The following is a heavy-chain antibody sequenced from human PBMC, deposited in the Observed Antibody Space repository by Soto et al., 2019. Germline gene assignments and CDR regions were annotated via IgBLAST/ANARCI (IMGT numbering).Heavy chain of an antibody. CDR2: IYYSAST. CDR3: ARDSRTPSGGMDV. CDR1: GGSISSGDYH. V-gene: IGHV4-30-4*01. Sequence: QVQLQESGPGLVKPSQTLSLTCTVSGGSISSGDYHWTWIRQFPGKGLEWIGGIYYSASTYYNPALVSRITISLDTSKNQFSLKLTSVTAADTAVYYCARDSRTPSGGMDVW. J-gene: IGHJ6*01.